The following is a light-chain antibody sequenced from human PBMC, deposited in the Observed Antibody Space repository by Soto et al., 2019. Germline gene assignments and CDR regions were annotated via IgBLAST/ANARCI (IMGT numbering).Light chain of an antibody. CDR2: DVT. CDR3: SSYAGRYTYV. CDR1: SSDVGGYNY. Sequence: QSALTQPRSVSGSPGPSVSIFCTGTSSDVGGYNYVSWYQQHPGKAPKVMIYDVTKRPPGVPDRFSGSKSGNTASLTISGLQSEDEADYYCSSYAGRYTYVFGTGTKVTVL. J-gene: IGLJ1*01. V-gene: IGLV2-11*01.